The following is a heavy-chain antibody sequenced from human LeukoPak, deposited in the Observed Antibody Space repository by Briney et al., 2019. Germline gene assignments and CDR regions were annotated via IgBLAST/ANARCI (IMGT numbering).Heavy chain of an antibody. V-gene: IGHV3-53*04. D-gene: IGHD4-23*01. Sequence: GGSLRLSCAASGFTVSSNYMSWVRQAPGKGLGWVSVIYSGGSTYYADSVKGRFTISRHNSKNTLYLQMNSLRAEDTAVYYCARDATAGGNSPSDYWGQGTLVTVSS. J-gene: IGHJ4*02. CDR3: ARDATAGGNSPSDY. CDR1: GFTVSSNY. CDR2: IYSGGST.